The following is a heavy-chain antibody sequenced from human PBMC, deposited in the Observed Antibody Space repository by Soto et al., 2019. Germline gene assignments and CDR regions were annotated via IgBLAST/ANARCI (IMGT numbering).Heavy chain of an antibody. CDR3: ARHYCNNIDCGLDF. V-gene: IGHV1-69*01. CDR1: GGTFNSYA. CDR2: ISPIFPAP. Sequence: QVQLVQSGTEEKKTGSSVRVSCKASGGTFNSYAFSWVRQAPGQGLEWMGGISPIFPAPTYPQNFEGRLTITADDSTSTSHMDLSGLTSEDTAIYYCARHYCNNIDCGLDFWGQGTLVRVSS. J-gene: IGHJ4*02. D-gene: IGHD2-15*01.